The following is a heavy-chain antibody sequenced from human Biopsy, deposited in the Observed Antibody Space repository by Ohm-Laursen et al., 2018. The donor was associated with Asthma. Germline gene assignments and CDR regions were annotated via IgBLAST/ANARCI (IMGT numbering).Heavy chain of an antibody. CDR3: ARCQVGYSSGWSLLLKKIYYSGMDV. V-gene: IGHV1-69*13. J-gene: IGHJ6*02. CDR1: GGTLSNFA. Sequence: ASEKVSCKAPGGTLSNFAISWVRQAPGEGLEWLGGIMIVFGTTNYAQKCQGRVTITADESTSTVYMEVTSLRSEDTAIYYCARCQVGYSSGWSLLLKKIYYSGMDVWGQGTAVTVSS. D-gene: IGHD6-19*01. CDR2: IMIVFGTT.